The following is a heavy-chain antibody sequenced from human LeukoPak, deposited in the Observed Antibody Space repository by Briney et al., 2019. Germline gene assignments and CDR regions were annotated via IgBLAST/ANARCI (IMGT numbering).Heavy chain of an antibody. CDR2: TSTGGRTV. V-gene: IGHV3-48*03. J-gene: IGHJ4*02. CDR3: ARGGTVTYYFDH. D-gene: IGHD4-17*01. Sequence: GGSLRLSCAASGFNFSDYEMDWLRQAPGKGLEWLSYTSTGGRTVKYADSVKGRFTISRDNARSSLYLQMTNLRVEDTAVYFCARGGTVTYYFDHWGQGILVAVSS. CDR1: GFNFSDYE.